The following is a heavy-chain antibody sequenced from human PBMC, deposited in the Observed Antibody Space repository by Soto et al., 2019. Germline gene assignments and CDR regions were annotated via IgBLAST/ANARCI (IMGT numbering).Heavy chain of an antibody. D-gene: IGHD1-20*01. CDR2: IIPIFGTL. CDR3: AGGMRYDTLMG. CDR1: GGTFRSYA. V-gene: IGHV1-69*12. J-gene: IGHJ4*02. Sequence: QVQLVQSRAEVKKPGSSVTVSCKASGGTFRSYAIGWVRKAPGQGLEWMGGIIPIFGTLNNAQKFQGRVSITADESTGTAYLELSSLRSDDTAVYYCAGGMRYDTLMGWGQGTLVNVSS.